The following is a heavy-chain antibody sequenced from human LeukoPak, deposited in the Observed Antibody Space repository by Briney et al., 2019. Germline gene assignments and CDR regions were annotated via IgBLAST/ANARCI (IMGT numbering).Heavy chain of an antibody. CDR1: GFTFSDYW. V-gene: IGHV3-74*01. D-gene: IGHD4-17*01. CDR3: ASALTTVTPHFHY. CDR2: IDTDGSSA. Sequence: GGSLRLSCAASGFTFSDYWMHWVRQAPGKGLVWVSRIDTDGSSATYTDSVKGRFTISRDNAKNTVYLQMNSLRVEDTGVYYCASALTTVTPHFHYWGQGTLVTVSS. J-gene: IGHJ4*02.